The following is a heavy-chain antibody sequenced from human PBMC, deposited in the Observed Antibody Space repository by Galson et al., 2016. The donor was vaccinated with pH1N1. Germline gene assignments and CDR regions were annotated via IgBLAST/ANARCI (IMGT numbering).Heavy chain of an antibody. CDR3: AEDVAVAGTNYFDH. CDR2: ITGGGRT. Sequence: SLRLSCAASGFTFSSHGMSWVRQTPGRGLEWLSHITGGGRTYAADSVKGRFTISRGNSKNTVYLEMNSLRAEDTAVYFCAEDVAVAGTNYFDHWGQGTLVTISS. D-gene: IGHD6-19*01. V-gene: IGHV3-23*01. J-gene: IGHJ4*02. CDR1: GFTFSSHG.